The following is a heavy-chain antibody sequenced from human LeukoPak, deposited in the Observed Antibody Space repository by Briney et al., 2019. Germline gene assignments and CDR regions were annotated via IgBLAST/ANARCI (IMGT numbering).Heavy chain of an antibody. V-gene: IGHV1-69*06. Sequence: ASVKVSCKASGGTFSNYAISWVRQAPGQGLEWMGGIIPIFHTTNYAQKFQGRVTITADKSTSTAYMELSSLRSEDTAVYYCARESPYLQLQGYSNDAFDIWGQGTMVTVSS. D-gene: IGHD5-18*01. CDR1: GGTFSNYA. J-gene: IGHJ3*02. CDR3: ARESPYLQLQGYSNDAFDI. CDR2: IIPIFHTT.